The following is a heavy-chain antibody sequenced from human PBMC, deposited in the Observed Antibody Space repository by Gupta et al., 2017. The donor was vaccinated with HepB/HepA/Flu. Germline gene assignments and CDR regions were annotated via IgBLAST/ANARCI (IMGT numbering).Heavy chain of an antibody. D-gene: IGHD2-15*01. V-gene: IGHV3-9*01. CDR2: IDWNSGSV. J-gene: IGHJ3*02. CDR3: AKAIVVADDAVDR. CDR1: GFTFDDYA. Sequence: EVQLVESGGGLVQPGRSLSLSCAASGFTFDDYAMHWVRQRPGKGPEWVSNIDWNSGSVAYADSVKGRFTISRDNAKNSVYLQMNSLTTEDTALYYCAKAIVVADDAVDRWGQGTMVIVSS.